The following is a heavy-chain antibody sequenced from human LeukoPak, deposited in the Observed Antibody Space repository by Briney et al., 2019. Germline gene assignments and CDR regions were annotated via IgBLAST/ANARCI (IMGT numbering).Heavy chain of an antibody. V-gene: IGHV4-59*08. CDR3: ARRHHNWDY. CDR1: GGSISNYY. D-gene: IGHD5-24*01. CDR2: IYYSGST. Sequence: PSETLSLTCTVSGGSISNYYWSWIRQPPGVGLELIGYIYYSGSTNHTPSLKSRVTISVDTSKNQFSLKLSSVTAADTAVYYCARRHHNWDYWGQGALVTVSS. J-gene: IGHJ4*02.